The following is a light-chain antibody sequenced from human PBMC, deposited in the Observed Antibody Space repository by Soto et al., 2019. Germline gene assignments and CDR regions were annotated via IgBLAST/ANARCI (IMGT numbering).Light chain of an antibody. J-gene: IGKJ4*01. Sequence: DIQMTQSPSTLSASVGDRVTITCRASQSISSWLAWYQQKPGKAPNLLIYKASSLESGVPSRFSGSGSGTEFTLTISSLQPDDFSTYYCHQYNSYSLTFGGGTKVDIK. CDR1: QSISSW. CDR2: KAS. CDR3: HQYNSYSLT. V-gene: IGKV1-5*03.